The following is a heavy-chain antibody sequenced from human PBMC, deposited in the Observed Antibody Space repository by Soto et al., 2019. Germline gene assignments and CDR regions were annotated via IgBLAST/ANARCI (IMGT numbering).Heavy chain of an antibody. Sequence: GESLKISFKGSGYSFTSYWISWVRQMPGKGLEWMGRIDPSESYTNYSPSFQGHVTISADKSISTAYQQWSSLKASDTAMYYCARHGGYCSSTSCYFSWFDPWGQGTLVTVSS. CDR2: IDPSESYT. CDR3: ARHGGYCSSTSCYFSWFDP. J-gene: IGHJ5*02. D-gene: IGHD2-2*01. V-gene: IGHV5-10-1*01. CDR1: GYSFTSYW.